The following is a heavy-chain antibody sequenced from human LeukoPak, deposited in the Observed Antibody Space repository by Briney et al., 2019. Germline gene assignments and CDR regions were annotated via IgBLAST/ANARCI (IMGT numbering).Heavy chain of an antibody. CDR3: ARERDPQSYYYDSSGYLYYFDY. J-gene: IGHJ4*02. V-gene: IGHV4-4*02. D-gene: IGHD3-22*01. Sequence: PSETLSLTCAVSGDSITSSNWWSWVRQPPGKGLEWIGEIYHSGATNYNPSLKSRVTISLDKSKDQLSLKLTSVTAADTAVYYCARERDPQSYYYDSSGYLYYFDYWGQGTLVTVSS. CDR2: IYHSGAT. CDR1: GDSITSSNW.